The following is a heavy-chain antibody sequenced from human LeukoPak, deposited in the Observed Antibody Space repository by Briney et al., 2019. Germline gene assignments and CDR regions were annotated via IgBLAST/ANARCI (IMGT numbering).Heavy chain of an antibody. J-gene: IGHJ3*02. V-gene: IGHV5-51*01. CDR3: ARRRGRYSGDAFDT. Sequence: GESLKISCKGSGYRFTSYWIGWVRQMPGKGLEWMGFIYPGDSDTRYSPSFQGQVTISADKPMSTAYLQWSSLKASDTAMYYCARRRGRYSGDAFDTWGQGTMVTVSS. D-gene: IGHD1-26*01. CDR2: IYPGDSDT. CDR1: GYRFTSYW.